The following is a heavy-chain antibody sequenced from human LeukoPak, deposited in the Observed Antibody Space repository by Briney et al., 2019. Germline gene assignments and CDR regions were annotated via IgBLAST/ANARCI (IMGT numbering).Heavy chain of an antibody. J-gene: IGHJ3*02. D-gene: IGHD3-10*01. CDR2: INHSGST. V-gene: IGHV4-34*01. Sequence: SETLSLTCAVYGGSFSGYYWSWIRQPPGKGLEWLGEINHSGSTNYNPSLKSRVTISVDTSKNQFSLKLSSVTAADTAVYYCARLLLWFGDGDAFDIWGQGTMVTVSS. CDR1: GGSFSGYY. CDR3: ARLLLWFGDGDAFDI.